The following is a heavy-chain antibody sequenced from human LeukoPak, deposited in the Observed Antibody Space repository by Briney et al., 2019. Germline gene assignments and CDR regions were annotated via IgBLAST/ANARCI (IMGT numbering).Heavy chain of an antibody. D-gene: IGHD6-6*01. Sequence: SETLSLTCTVSGGSMSLFHWTWIRQPPGKGLEWIGNIYTSGSTNYNPSLNSRLTISVDTSKNQFSLKLFPVTAADTAVYYCAGPDIATRPKKYYHYYMDVWGKGTTVTVSS. CDR3: AGPDIATRPKKYYHYYMDV. CDR1: GGSMSLFH. J-gene: IGHJ6*03. V-gene: IGHV4-4*09. CDR2: IYTSGST.